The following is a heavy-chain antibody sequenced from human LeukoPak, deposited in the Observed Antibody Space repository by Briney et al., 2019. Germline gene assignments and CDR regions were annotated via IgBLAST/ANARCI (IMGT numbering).Heavy chain of an antibody. V-gene: IGHV4-59*01. Sequence: SETLSLTCTVSGGSISSYYWSWIRQPPGKGLEWIGYIYYSGSTNYNPSLKSRVTISVDTSKNQFSLKLSSVTAADTAVYYCARECVVAAHSGYYQYHMDVWGKGTTVTVSS. J-gene: IGHJ6*03. CDR1: GGSISSYY. D-gene: IGHD6-6*01. CDR2: IYYSGST. CDR3: ARECVVAAHSGYYQYHMDV.